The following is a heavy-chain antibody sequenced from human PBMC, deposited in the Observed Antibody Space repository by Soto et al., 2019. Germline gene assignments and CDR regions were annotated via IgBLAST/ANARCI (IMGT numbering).Heavy chain of an antibody. CDR1: GGTFSSYA. CDR3: ARGAYYYGSGSYSQYNWFDP. CDR2: IIPIFGTA. V-gene: IGHV1-69*01. Sequence: QVQLVQSGAEVKKPGSSVKVSCKASGGTFSSYAISWVRQAPGQGLEWMGGIIPIFGTANYAQKFQGRVTITADESTSTAYMELSSLRSEVTAVYYCARGAYYYGSGSYSQYNWFDPWGQGTLVTVSS. J-gene: IGHJ5*02. D-gene: IGHD3-10*01.